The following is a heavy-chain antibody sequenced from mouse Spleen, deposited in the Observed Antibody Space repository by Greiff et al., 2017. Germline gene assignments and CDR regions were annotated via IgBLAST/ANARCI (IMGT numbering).Heavy chain of an antibody. J-gene: IGHJ4*01. CDR3: ARHVYDYPYYAMDY. V-gene: IGHV5-6-2*01. CDR2: INSNGGST. CDR1: GFTFSSYA. D-gene: IGHD2-4*01. Sequence: EVKLVESGGGLVKPGGSLKLSCAASGFTFSSYAMSWVRQTPEKRLEWVAAINSNGGSTYYPDTVKDRFTISRDNAKNTLYLQMSSLRSEDTALYYCARHVYDYPYYAMDYWGQGTSVTVSS.